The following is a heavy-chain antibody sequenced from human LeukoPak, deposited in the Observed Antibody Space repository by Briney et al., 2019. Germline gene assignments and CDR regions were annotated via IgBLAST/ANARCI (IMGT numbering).Heavy chain of an antibody. J-gene: IGHJ6*02. CDR2: IYYPGST. CDR1: GGSISNYY. V-gene: IGHV4-59*01. CDR3: ARAPTWNYGMDV. D-gene: IGHD2/OR15-2a*01. Sequence: SETLSLACTVSGGSISNYYWSWIRQPPGKGLEWIGYIYYPGSTNYNPSLKSRVAISVDASKNQFSLKLSSVTAADTAVYHCARAPTWNYGMDVWGQGTTVTVSS.